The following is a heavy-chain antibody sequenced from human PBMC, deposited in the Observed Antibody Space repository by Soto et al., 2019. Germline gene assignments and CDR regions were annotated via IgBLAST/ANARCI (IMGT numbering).Heavy chain of an antibody. D-gene: IGHD3-22*01. CDR1: GYTFTSYG. V-gene: IGHV1-18*01. CDR3: ARGATYYYDSRGYYWYFDL. J-gene: IGHJ2*01. CDR2: ISAYNGNT. Sequence: QVQLVQSGAEVKKPGASVKVSCKASGYTFTSYGISWVRQAPGQGLEWMGWISAYNGNTNYAQKLQGRVTMTTDTATSKAYVGLRSLRSDDTAVYYCARGATYYYDSRGYYWYFDLWGRGTLVTVAS.